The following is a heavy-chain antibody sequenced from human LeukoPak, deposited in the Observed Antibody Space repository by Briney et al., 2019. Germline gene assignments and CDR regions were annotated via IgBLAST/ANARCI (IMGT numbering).Heavy chain of an antibody. CDR2: ISSSGSTI. CDR3: ARATTVTPYYFDY. CDR1: GFTFSSYE. Sequence: PGGSLRLSCAASGFTFSSYEMNWVRQAPGKGLEWVSCISSSGSTIYYADSVRGRFTISRDNAKNSLYLQMNSLRAEDTAVYYCARATTVTPYYFDYWGQGTLVTVSS. J-gene: IGHJ4*02. V-gene: IGHV3-48*03. D-gene: IGHD4-17*01.